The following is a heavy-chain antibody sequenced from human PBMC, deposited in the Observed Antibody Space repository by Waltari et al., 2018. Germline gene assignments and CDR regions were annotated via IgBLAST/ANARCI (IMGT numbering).Heavy chain of an antibody. J-gene: IGHJ4*02. Sequence: EVQLLESGGGLVQPGGSLRLSCAASGFTFRSYAIRWVRQAPGKGLAWVSAISGSGGSTYYADSVKGRFTISRDNSKNTLYLQMNSLRAEDTAVYYCALDTAMAGYWGQGTLVTVSS. V-gene: IGHV3-23*01. CDR2: ISGSGGST. CDR1: GFTFRSYA. CDR3: ALDTAMAGY. D-gene: IGHD5-18*01.